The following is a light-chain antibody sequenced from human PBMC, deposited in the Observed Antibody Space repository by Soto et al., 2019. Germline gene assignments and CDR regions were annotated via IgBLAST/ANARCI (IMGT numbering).Light chain of an antibody. CDR2: GAS. J-gene: IGKJ2*01. CDR3: QQSNSIPYS. V-gene: IGKV1-12*01. Sequence: DIQMTQSPSSVSASVGDTVTITCRASRGIAGGLAWYQQKPGQAPRLLIYGASTLTSGVPSRFSGSVSGTDFSLTISGLQPDDFATYFCQQSNSIPYSFGPGTKLQIK. CDR1: RGIAGG.